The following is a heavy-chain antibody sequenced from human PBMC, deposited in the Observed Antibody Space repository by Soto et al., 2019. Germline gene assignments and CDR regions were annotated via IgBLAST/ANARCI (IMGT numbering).Heavy chain of an antibody. CDR2: ISDDGNNK. Sequence: PWGALRLSCAASVFTVSNYGMHWVRQAPGKGLEWVAVISDDGNNKYNAASVQGRFTISRDNSKNTLYLQMNSLRADDTAVYYCATGGGYSSGTNDAFDIWGQGTMVTVSS. V-gene: IGHV3-30*03. CDR1: VFTVSNYG. J-gene: IGHJ3*02. CDR3: ATGGGYSSGTNDAFDI. D-gene: IGHD5-18*01.